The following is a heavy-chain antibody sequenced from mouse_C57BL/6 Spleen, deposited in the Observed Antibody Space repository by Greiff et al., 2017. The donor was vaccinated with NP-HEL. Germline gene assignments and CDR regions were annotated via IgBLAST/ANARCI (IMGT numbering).Heavy chain of an antibody. Sequence: EVKLMESEGGLVQPGSSMKLSCTASGFTFSDYYMAWVRQVPEKGLEWVANINYDGSSTYYLDSLKSRFIISRDNAKNILYLQMSSLKSEDTATYYCARDVTTAGAMDYWGQGTSVTVSS. CDR1: GFTFSDYY. CDR3: ARDVTTAGAMDY. CDR2: INYDGSST. V-gene: IGHV5-16*01. J-gene: IGHJ4*01. D-gene: IGHD1-2*01.